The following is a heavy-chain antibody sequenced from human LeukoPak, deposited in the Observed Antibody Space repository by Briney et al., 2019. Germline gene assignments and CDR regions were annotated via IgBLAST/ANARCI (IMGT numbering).Heavy chain of an antibody. J-gene: IGHJ4*02. CDR2: ISSSGSTI. CDR3: AKDIGIAVAALDY. Sequence: GGSLRLSCAASGFTFSDYYMSWIRQAPGKGLEWVSYISSSGSTIYYADSVKGRFTISRDNAKNSLYLQMNSLRAEDTALYYCAKDIGIAVAALDYWGQGTLVTVSS. V-gene: IGHV3-11*01. D-gene: IGHD6-19*01. CDR1: GFTFSDYY.